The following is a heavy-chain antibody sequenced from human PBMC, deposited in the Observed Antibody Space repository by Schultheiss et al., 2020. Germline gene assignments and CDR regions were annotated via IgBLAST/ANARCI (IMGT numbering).Heavy chain of an antibody. CDR3: ARADTGGYYGVRY. J-gene: IGHJ4*02. CDR2: INGDGSAT. V-gene: IGHV3-74*01. CDR1: GFTFNSYW. D-gene: IGHD3-3*01. Sequence: GGSLRLSCAASGFTFNSYWMHWVRQAPGKGLVWVSRINGDGSATTYADSVKGRFAISRDNAKNTLYLQMNSLRAEDMAVYYCARADTGGYYGVRYWGQGTLVTVSS.